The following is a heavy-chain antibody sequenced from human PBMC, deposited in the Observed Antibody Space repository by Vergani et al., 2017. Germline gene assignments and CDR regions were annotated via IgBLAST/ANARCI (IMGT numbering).Heavy chain of an antibody. Sequence: QVQLVESGGGVVQRGGSLRLPCATSGFTLSNYDMQWIRQGPGKGLEFVAFIQFDGSNQYYAGSVKGRFTLSRDFSKNTLYLQMNSLRTDDTATYYCANHFRGWGIDYWGQGTQVIVSS. J-gene: IGHJ4*02. V-gene: IGHV3-30*02. CDR3: ANHFRGWGIDY. D-gene: IGHD3-16*01. CDR1: GFTLSNYD. CDR2: IQFDGSNQ.